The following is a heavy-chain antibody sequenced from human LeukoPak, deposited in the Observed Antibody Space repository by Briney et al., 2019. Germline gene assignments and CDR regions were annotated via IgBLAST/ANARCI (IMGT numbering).Heavy chain of an antibody. CDR3: ARHYGDYLYYFDY. V-gene: IGHV3-64*04. D-gene: IGHD4-17*01. J-gene: IGHJ4*02. CDR2: INDNGGST. Sequence: GGSLRLSCSASGFTFSSYPMHWVRQAPGKGLEYVSAINDNGGSTYYADSVKGRFTISRHNSKNTLYLQMNSLRAEDTAVYYCARHYGDYLYYFDYWGQGTLVTVSS. CDR1: GFTFSSYP.